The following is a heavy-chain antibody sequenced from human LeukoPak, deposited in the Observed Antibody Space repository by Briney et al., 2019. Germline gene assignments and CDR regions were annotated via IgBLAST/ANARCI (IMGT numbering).Heavy chain of an antibody. CDR1: GFTFGDYA. V-gene: IGHV3-9*01. D-gene: IGHD7-27*01. J-gene: IGHJ2*01. CDR3: AKATGDWYFDL. CDR2: ISWNGGTK. Sequence: GGSLRLSCAASGFTFGDYAMHWVRQTPGKGLEWVSGISWNGGTKDYADSVKGRFSISRDNTKKSLFLQMNSLTEDTAFYFCAKATGDWYFDLWGRGTLVTVSS.